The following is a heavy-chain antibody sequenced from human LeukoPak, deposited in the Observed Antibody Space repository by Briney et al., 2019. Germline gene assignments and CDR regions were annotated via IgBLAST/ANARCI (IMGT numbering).Heavy chain of an antibody. CDR1: GFTFSSYA. D-gene: IGHD1-26*01. Sequence: PGGSLRLSCAVSGFTFSSYAMSWVRQAPGKGLEGVSAISGSGGSTYYADSVKGRFTISRDNSKNTLYLQMNSLRAEDTAVYYCANMGGLPYFDYWGQGTLVTVSS. J-gene: IGHJ4*02. CDR3: ANMGGLPYFDY. CDR2: ISGSGGST. V-gene: IGHV3-23*01.